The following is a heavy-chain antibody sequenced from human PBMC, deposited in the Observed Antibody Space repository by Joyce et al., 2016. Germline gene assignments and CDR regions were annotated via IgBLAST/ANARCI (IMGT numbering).Heavy chain of an antibody. Sequence: QVQLVQSGAEVKKPGASVKVSFKAFCYTFISYGITWVRQVPGQGLEWMGWISANNGNKNYAQKLQGRVTMTTDTSTTTAYMELRSLRSDDTAVYYCARRDSSGLYVDAFDIWGQGTMVTVSS. D-gene: IGHD6-19*01. CDR1: CYTFISYG. CDR3: ARRDSSGLYVDAFDI. J-gene: IGHJ3*02. CDR2: ISANNGNK. V-gene: IGHV1-18*01.